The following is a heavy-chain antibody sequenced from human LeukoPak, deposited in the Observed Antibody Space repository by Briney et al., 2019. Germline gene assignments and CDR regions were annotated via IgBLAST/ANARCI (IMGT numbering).Heavy chain of an antibody. J-gene: IGHJ4*02. CDR1: GLTFSNYA. CDR2: TSGSGDYT. D-gene: IGHD3-9*01. V-gene: IGHV3-23*01. Sequence: GGSLRLSCVASGLTFSNYAMSWVRQAPGKGLQWVSATSGSGDYTYYADSVKGRFTTSRDNSKNTVYLQMNRLRADDTAIYYCAKDPQGNRSDWFIRYFDSWGQGTLVTVSS. CDR3: AKDPQGNRSDWFIRYFDS.